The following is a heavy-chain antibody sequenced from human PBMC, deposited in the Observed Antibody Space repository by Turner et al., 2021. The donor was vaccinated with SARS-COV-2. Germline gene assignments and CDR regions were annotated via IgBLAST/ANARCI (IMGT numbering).Heavy chain of an antibody. CDR2: IRRDGGEK. CDR3: ARGGCPDKWFDP. V-gene: IGHV3-7*03. Sequence: EVQLVESGGGLVQPGGSLRPSCVTSGLPLNIHWMGWVRQAPGKGLEWWPSIRRDGGEKHYVDSVKGRFTISRDNAKDSLYLQMDSLRFEDTALYYCARGGCPDKWFDPWGQGTLVTVSS. D-gene: IGHD3-10*01. J-gene: IGHJ5*02. CDR1: GLPLNIHW.